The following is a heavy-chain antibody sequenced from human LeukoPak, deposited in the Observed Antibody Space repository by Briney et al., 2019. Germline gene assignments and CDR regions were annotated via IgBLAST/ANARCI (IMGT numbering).Heavy chain of an antibody. CDR3: ARHPRITMVRGVPY. Sequence: PSETLSLTCAVSGGSISSSSYYWGWIRQPPGKGLEWIGSIYYNGSTYYNPSLKSRVTISVDTSKNQFSLKLSSVTAADTGVYYCARHPRITMVRGVPYWGQGTLVTVSS. V-gene: IGHV4-39*01. D-gene: IGHD3-10*01. J-gene: IGHJ4*02. CDR1: GGSISSSSYY. CDR2: IYYNGST.